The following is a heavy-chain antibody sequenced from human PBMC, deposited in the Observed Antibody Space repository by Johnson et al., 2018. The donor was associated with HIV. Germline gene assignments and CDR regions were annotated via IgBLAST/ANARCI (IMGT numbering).Heavy chain of an antibody. V-gene: IGHV3-30*02. Sequence: QVQLVESGGGVVQPGGSLRLSCAASGFTFSSYGMHWVRQAPGKGLAWVAFIRYEGSNKYDADAVQGRFTISRDNSKNTLYLQMNSLRPEDTAVYYCARDRSRQLLLTSDAFDIWGQGTMVTVSS. D-gene: IGHD2-15*01. J-gene: IGHJ3*02. CDR3: ARDRSRQLLLTSDAFDI. CDR1: GFTFSSYG. CDR2: IRYEGSNK.